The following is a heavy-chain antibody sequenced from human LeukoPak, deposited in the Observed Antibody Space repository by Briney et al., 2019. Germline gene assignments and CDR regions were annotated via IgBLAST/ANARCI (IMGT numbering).Heavy chain of an antibody. Sequence: PSETLSLTCAVYGGSFSGYYWSWIRHPPGKGLEWIGEINHSGSTNYNPSLKSRVTISVDTSKNQFSLKLSSVTAADTAVYYCARLYMTTVTNRGAFDIWGQGTMVSVSS. CDR1: GGSFSGYY. CDR2: INHSGST. V-gene: IGHV4-34*01. D-gene: IGHD4-17*01. CDR3: ARLYMTTVTNRGAFDI. J-gene: IGHJ3*02.